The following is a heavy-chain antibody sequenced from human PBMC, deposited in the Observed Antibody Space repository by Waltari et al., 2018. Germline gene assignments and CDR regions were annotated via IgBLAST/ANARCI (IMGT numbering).Heavy chain of an antibody. J-gene: IGHJ5*02. D-gene: IGHD3-3*01. CDR3: ARGRFDFWTGYYSSNYFDP. CDR2: INHGGAS. V-gene: IGHV4-34*01. CDR1: GESLSGHF. Sequence: QVQLQQWGAGLLKPSATLSLTCGVSGESLSGHFWSWIRQPPGKGLEWIGEINHGGASKSNRPLTSLVTISIETSKSQFYLKLTFVPAADTAVYDCARGRFDFWTGYYSSNYFDPWGPGTLVTVSS.